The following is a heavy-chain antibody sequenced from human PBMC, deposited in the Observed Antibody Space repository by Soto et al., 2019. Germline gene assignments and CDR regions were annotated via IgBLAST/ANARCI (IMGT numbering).Heavy chain of an antibody. J-gene: IGHJ6*02. CDR3: ARYCSSTSCYIYYYYGMDV. CDR1: GFSLSTSGVG. Sequence: QITLKESGPTLVKPTQTLTLTCTFSGFSLSTSGVGVGWIRQPPGKALEWLALIYWNDDKRYSPSLKSRLTITKDTSKNQVVLTMTNMDPVDTATYYCARYCSSTSCYIYYYYGMDVCGQGTTVTVSS. D-gene: IGHD2-2*01. V-gene: IGHV2-5*01. CDR2: IYWNDDK.